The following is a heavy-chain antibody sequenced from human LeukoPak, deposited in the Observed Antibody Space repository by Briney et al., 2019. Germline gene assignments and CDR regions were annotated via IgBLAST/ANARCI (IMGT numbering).Heavy chain of an antibody. CDR3: ARGSEGIDILTGYNSYYFDY. V-gene: IGHV1-18*01. CDR2: ISAYNGNT. D-gene: IGHD3-9*01. CDR1: GGTFSSYA. Sequence: ASVKVSCKASGGTFSSYAISWVRQAPGQGLEWMGWISAYNGNTNYAQKLQGRVTMTTDTSTSTAYMELRSLRSDDTAVYYCARGSEGIDILTGYNSYYFDYWGQGTLVTVSS. J-gene: IGHJ4*02.